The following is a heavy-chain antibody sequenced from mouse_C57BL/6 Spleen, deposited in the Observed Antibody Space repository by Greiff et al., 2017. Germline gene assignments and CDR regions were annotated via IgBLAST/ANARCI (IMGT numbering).Heavy chain of an antibody. CDR2: IDPEDGDT. CDR3: TTWITTVVAEAY. V-gene: IGHV14-1*01. J-gene: IGHJ3*01. CDR1: GFNIKDYY. D-gene: IGHD1-1*01. Sequence: EVQLQQSGAELVRPGASVKLSCPASGFNIKDYYMHWVKQRPEQGLEWIGRIDPEDGDTEYAPKFQGKATMTADTSSNTAYLQLSSLTSEDTAVYYCTTWITTVVAEAYWGQGTLVTVSA.